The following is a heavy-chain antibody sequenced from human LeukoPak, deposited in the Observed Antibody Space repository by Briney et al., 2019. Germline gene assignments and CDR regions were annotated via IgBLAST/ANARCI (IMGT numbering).Heavy chain of an antibody. D-gene: IGHD4-23*01. CDR3: ARVGYGGNSWYFDL. CDR2: IYYSGST. Sequence: KASETLSLTCTVSGGSISSGDYYWSWIRQPPGKGLEWIGYIYYSGSTYYNPSLKSRVTISVDTSKNQFSLKLSSVTAADTAVYYCARVGYGGNSWYFDLWGRGTLVTVSS. CDR1: GGSISSGDYY. J-gene: IGHJ2*01. V-gene: IGHV4-30-4*01.